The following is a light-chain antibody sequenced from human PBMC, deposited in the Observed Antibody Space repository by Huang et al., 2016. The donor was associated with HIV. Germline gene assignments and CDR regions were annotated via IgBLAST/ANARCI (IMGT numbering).Light chain of an antibody. CDR1: QSVNTF. Sequence: EIVLTQSPATLSLSPGERATLSCRASQSVNTFLAWYQQKPGQAPRLLIDDAANRATGIPARCSGSGSGTDFTLTISSLEPEDFAVYYCQQRSNRPLTFGGGTKVEIK. CDR2: DAA. J-gene: IGKJ4*01. V-gene: IGKV3-11*01. CDR3: QQRSNRPLT.